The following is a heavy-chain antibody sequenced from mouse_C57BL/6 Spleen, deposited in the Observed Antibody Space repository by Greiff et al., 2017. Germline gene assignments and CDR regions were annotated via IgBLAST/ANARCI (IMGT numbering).Heavy chain of an antibody. CDR1: GFTFSSYA. D-gene: IGHD1-1*01. CDR3: TRAGNYYGSSGYFDV. V-gene: IGHV5-9-1*02. CDR2: ISSGGDYI. Sequence: EVQVVESGEGLVKPGGSLKLSCAASGFTFSSYAMSWVRQTPEKRLEWVAYISSGGDYIYYADTVKGRFTISRDNARNTLYLQMSSLKSEDTAMYYCTRAGNYYGSSGYFDVWGTGTTVTVSS. J-gene: IGHJ1*03.